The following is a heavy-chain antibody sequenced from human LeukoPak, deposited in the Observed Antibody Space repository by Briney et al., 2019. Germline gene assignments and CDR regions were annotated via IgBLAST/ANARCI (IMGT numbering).Heavy chain of an antibody. CDR3: ATSWILMVTGAFDI. Sequence: GGSLRLSCAASGFSFRTYGMSWVRQAPGKRLEWVSGISGSGDNTHNADFVKGRFTISRDNSKNTLYLQMNSLRAEDTAVYYCATSWILMVTGAFDIWGQGTMVTVSS. J-gene: IGHJ3*02. CDR2: ISGSGDNT. V-gene: IGHV3-23*01. D-gene: IGHD5-18*01. CDR1: GFSFRTYG.